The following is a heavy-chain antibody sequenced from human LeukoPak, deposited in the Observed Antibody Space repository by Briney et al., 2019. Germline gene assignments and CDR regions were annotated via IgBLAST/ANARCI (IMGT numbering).Heavy chain of an antibody. Sequence: GGSLRLSCAASGFTFSSYAMHWVRQAPGKGLEYVSGISSNGGSTYYANSVKGRFTISRDNSKNTLYLQMGSLRAEDTAVYYCAGSSGYSYGNRFDYWGQGTLVTVSS. J-gene: IGHJ4*02. D-gene: IGHD5-18*01. CDR1: GFTFSSYA. V-gene: IGHV3-64*01. CDR2: ISSNGGST. CDR3: AGSSGYSYGNRFDY.